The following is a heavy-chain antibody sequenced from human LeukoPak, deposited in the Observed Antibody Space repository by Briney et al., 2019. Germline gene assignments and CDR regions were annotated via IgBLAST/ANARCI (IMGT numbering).Heavy chain of an antibody. J-gene: IGHJ6*03. CDR3: AATPLITTVRGIISNGYMGV. CDR2: IYIGGNT. Sequence: GGSLRLSCAASGFTVSSNYMSWVRQAPGKGLEWVSMIYIGGNTYYADSVKGRFTISRDNSKNTLYLQMNSLRAEDTAGYYCAATPLITTVRGIISNGYMGVWGKGTTVTVSS. V-gene: IGHV3-66*02. D-gene: IGHD3-10*01. CDR1: GFTVSSNY.